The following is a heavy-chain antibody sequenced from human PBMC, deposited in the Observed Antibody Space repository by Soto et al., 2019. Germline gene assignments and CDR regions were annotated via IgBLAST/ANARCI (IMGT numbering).Heavy chain of an antibody. Sequence: QVQMLESGGGVVQPWRSLRRSCAASGFTFSRYGMHWVRQAPVKGLEWLAVIWYDGSNKYYADSVKGRFTISRDNSKRTLYLQMNSLIAEDTAVYYCARDGNYYDSRCPWSFHLWGRGTLVTVSS. J-gene: IGHJ2*01. D-gene: IGHD3-22*01. CDR3: ARDGNYYDSRCPWSFHL. CDR2: IWYDGSNK. V-gene: IGHV3-33*01. CDR1: GFTFSRYG.